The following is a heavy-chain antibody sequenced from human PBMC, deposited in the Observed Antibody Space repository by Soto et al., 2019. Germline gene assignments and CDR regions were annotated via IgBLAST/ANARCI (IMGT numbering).Heavy chain of an antibody. D-gene: IGHD3-3*01. V-gene: IGHV4-30-4*01. CDR3: ARDRNFWAWFDP. J-gene: IGHJ5*02. CDR1: GGSISSGDYY. Sequence: SETLSLTCTVSGGSISSGDYYWSWIRQPPGKGLEWIGYIYYSGSTYYNPSLKSRVTISVDTSKNQFSLKLSSVTAADTAVYYCARDRNFWAWFDPWGQGTLVTVSS. CDR2: IYYSGST.